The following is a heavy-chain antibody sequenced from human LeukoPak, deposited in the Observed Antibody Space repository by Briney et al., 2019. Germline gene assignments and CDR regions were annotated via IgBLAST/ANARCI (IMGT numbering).Heavy chain of an antibody. CDR3: ARVQGTSWGEYYFDY. D-gene: IGHD2-2*01. V-gene: IGHV1-69*05. Sequence: SVKVSCKASGGTFSSYAISWVRQAPGQGLEWMGGIIPIFGTANYAQKFQGRVAITTDESTSTAYMELSSLRSEDTAVYYCARVQGTSWGEYYFDYWGQGTLVTVSS. J-gene: IGHJ4*02. CDR2: IIPIFGTA. CDR1: GGTFSSYA.